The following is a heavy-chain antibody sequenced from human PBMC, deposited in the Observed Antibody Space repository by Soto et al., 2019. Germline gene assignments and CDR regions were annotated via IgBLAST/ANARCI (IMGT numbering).Heavy chain of an antibody. V-gene: IGHV1-58*02. CDR2: IVVGSGNT. CDR1: GFTFTSSA. J-gene: IGHJ6*02. CDR3: AAGPLWFGELSGYYYGMDV. Sequence: QMQLVQSGPEVKKPGTSVKVSCKASGFTFTSSAMQWVRQARGQRLEWIGWIVVGSGNTNYAQKFQERVTITRDMSTNTDYMEVSILRSEETAVYYCAAGPLWFGELSGYYYGMDVWGQGTTVTVS. D-gene: IGHD3-10*01.